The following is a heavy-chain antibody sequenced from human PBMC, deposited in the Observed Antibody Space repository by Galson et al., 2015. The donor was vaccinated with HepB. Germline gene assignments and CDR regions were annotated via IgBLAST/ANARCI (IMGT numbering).Heavy chain of an antibody. Sequence: SLRLSCAASGFTFSSYGIHWVRQAPGKGLEWVALISYDGNNKYYADSVKGRFTISRDNSKNALYLQMNSLRAEDTAVYYCANSLHTSGLDYWGQGTLVTVSS. CDR3: ANSLHTSGLDY. V-gene: IGHV3-30*18. J-gene: IGHJ4*02. D-gene: IGHD6-19*01. CDR1: GFTFSSYG. CDR2: ISYDGNNK.